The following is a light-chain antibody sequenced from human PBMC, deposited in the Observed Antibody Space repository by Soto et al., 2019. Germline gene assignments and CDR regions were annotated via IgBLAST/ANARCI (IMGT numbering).Light chain of an antibody. Sequence: HSALTQPPSASGSPGQSVAISCTGTSSDVGVYNYVSWYQQHPGEAPKLMIYEVNKRPSGVPDRFSGSKSGNTASLTVSGLQAEDEADYYCSSYAGSSNVFGTGTKVTV. V-gene: IGLV2-8*01. CDR2: EVN. CDR3: SSYAGSSNV. J-gene: IGLJ1*01. CDR1: SSDVGVYNY.